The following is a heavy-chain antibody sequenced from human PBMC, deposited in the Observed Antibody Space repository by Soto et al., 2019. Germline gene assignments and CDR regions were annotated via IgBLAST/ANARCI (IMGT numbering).Heavy chain of an antibody. D-gene: IGHD6-13*01. Sequence: EVQLVQSGAEVKKPGESLKISCKGSGYSFTSYWIGWVRQMPGKGLEWMGIIYPGDSDTRYSPSFQGQVTISADKSISTAYLQWSSLKASDTAMYYCARHPAAAEEPAHFDYWGQGTLVTVSS. J-gene: IGHJ4*02. CDR1: GYSFTSYW. CDR3: ARHPAAAEEPAHFDY. V-gene: IGHV5-51*01. CDR2: IYPGDSDT.